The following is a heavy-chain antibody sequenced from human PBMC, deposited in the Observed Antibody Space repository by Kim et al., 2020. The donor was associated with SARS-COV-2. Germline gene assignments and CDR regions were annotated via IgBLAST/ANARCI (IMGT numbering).Heavy chain of an antibody. CDR3: ARDVVPYYYYYGMDV. Sequence: QKFQGRVTITADKSTSTAYMELSSLRSEDTAVYYCARDVVPYYYYYGMDVWGQGTTVTVSS. J-gene: IGHJ6*02. D-gene: IGHD2-2*01. V-gene: IGHV1-69*04.